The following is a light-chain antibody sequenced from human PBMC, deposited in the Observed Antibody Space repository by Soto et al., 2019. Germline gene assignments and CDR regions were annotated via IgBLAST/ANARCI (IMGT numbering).Light chain of an antibody. CDR1: HYVYSN. J-gene: IGKJ1*01. Sequence: EIVMTQSPATLSMSPGERATLSCTASHYVYSNVAWFQQRPGQAPRLLIYRASARATGTPARFSGRGSGTEFALTITSLQSEDFAVYYCQQYHNLWTFGQGTEVETK. CDR2: RAS. V-gene: IGKV3-15*01. CDR3: QQYHNLWT.